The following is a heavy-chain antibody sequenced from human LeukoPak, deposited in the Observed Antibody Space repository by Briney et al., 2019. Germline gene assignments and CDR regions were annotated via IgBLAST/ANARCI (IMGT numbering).Heavy chain of an antibody. CDR1: GGSITSHY. V-gene: IGHV4-59*11. J-gene: IGHJ4*02. Sequence: SETLSLTCTVSGGSITSHYWNWIRQPPGKGLEWIGHINHNGYSNSNPSLKSRVTISRDTSKNQFSLKLNSVTAADTAVYYCARSVYPHYYFDYWGQATLVTVSP. CDR3: ARSVYPHYYFDY. CDR2: INHNGYS. D-gene: IGHD3-16*01.